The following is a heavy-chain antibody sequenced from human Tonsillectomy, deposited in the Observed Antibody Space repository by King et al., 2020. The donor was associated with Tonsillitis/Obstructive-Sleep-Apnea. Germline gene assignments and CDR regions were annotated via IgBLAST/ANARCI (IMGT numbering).Heavy chain of an antibody. J-gene: IGHJ4*02. CDR3: ARREVAATVSFDS. CDR2: IYYSGIT. CDR1: GGSISSKSHY. Sequence: QLQESGPGLVKPSETLSLTCAVSGGSISSKSHYWARIRQPPGKGLEWIGNIYYSGITYYNPALESRLSISVDTSQNQFSLKLSSATAADTGFYYCARREVAATVSFDSWGQGTPVIVSS. D-gene: IGHD2-15*01. V-gene: IGHV4-39*01.